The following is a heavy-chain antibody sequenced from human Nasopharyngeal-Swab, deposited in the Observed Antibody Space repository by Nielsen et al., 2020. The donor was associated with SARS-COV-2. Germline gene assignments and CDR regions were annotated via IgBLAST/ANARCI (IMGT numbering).Heavy chain of an antibody. D-gene: IGHD5-18*01. Sequence: WIRQPPGKGLEWIGYIYYSGSTYYNPSLKSRVTISVDTSKNQFSLKLSSVTAADTAVYYRARGRVQLWFDPILFDAFDIWGQGTMVTVSS. CDR3: ARGRVQLWFDPILFDAFDI. V-gene: IGHV4-31*02. CDR2: IYYSGST. J-gene: IGHJ3*02.